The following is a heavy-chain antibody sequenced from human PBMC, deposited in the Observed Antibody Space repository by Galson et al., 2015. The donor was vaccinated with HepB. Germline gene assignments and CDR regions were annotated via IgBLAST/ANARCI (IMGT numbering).Heavy chain of an antibody. J-gene: IGHJ4*02. D-gene: IGHD3-3*01. CDR3: AKGPNQYYGFWSGYPGDFDY. V-gene: IGHV3-30*18. Sequence: SLRLSCAASGFTFSSYGMHWVRQAPGKGLEWVAVISYDGSNKYYADSVKGRFTISRDNSKNTLYLQMNSLRAEDTAVYYCAKGPNQYYGFWSGYPGDFDYWGQGTLVTVSS. CDR2: ISYDGSNK. CDR1: GFTFSSYG.